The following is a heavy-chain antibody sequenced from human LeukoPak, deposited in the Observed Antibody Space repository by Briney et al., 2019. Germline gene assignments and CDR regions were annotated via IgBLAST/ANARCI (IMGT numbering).Heavy chain of an antibody. CDR1: GFTFSSYG. CDR3: TIVATINGYHYAMGV. Sequence: QPGGSLRLSCAASGFTFSSYGMHWVRQAPGKGLEWVAFIRYDGSNKYYADSVKGRFTISRDNSKNTLYLQMNSLKTEDTAVYYCTIVATINGYHYAMGVWGQGTTVTVSS. D-gene: IGHD5-12*01. CDR2: IRYDGSNK. V-gene: IGHV3-30*02. J-gene: IGHJ6*02.